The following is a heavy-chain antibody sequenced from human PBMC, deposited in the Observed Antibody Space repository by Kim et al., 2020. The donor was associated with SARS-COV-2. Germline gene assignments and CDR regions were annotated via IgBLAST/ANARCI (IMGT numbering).Heavy chain of an antibody. D-gene: IGHD5-18*01. Sequence: GGSLRLSCAASGFTVSSNYMSWVRQAPGKGLEWVSVIYSGGSTYYADSVKGRFTISRDNSKNTLYLQMNSLRAEDTAVYYCARPSGYNSHAFDIWGQGTMVTVSS. CDR3: ARPSGYNSHAFDI. CDR2: IYSGGST. J-gene: IGHJ3*02. V-gene: IGHV3-53*01. CDR1: GFTVSSNY.